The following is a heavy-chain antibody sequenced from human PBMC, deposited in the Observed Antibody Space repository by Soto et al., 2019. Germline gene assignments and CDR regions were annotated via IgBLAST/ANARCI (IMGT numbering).Heavy chain of an antibody. V-gene: IGHV5-10-1*01. D-gene: IGHD3-9*01. Sequence: GESLKISCKGSGYSFTSYWIGWVRQMPGKGLEWMGRIDPSDSYTNYSPSFQGHVTISADKSISTAYLQWSSLKASDTAMYYCARLDARDILTGYYPIDYWGQGTLVTVSS. J-gene: IGHJ4*02. CDR2: IDPSDSYT. CDR1: GYSFTSYW. CDR3: ARLDARDILTGYYPIDY.